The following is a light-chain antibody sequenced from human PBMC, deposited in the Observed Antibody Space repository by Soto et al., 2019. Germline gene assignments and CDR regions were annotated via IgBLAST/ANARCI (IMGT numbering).Light chain of an antibody. CDR2: GAS. CDR1: QSVSSSY. CDR3: QRPRRT. J-gene: IGKJ1*01. V-gene: IGKV3-20*01. Sequence: EIVLTQSPGTLSLSPGERATLSCRASQSVSSSYLAWYQQKPGQAPRLLIYGASSRATGIPDRFSGSGSGTDFTLTISRLEPEDFAVYYCQRPRRTFGQGTKVEIK.